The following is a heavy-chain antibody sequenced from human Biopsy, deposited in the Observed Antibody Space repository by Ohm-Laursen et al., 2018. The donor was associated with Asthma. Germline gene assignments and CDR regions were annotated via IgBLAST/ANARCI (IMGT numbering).Heavy chain of an antibody. J-gene: IGHJ4*02. CDR2: HDHEEGGT. V-gene: IGHV1-24*01. D-gene: IGHD4-17*01. CDR3: ASDFPKDYVRYNFQF. CDR1: GYILTDLS. Sequence: GASVKVSCKISGYILTDLSMHWVRQAPGQGLEWMGGHDHEEGGTVNARRFQGRVTMTEDTSTVTAYMELSSLSSDDTAVYYCASDFPKDYVRYNFQFWGQGTLVTVSS.